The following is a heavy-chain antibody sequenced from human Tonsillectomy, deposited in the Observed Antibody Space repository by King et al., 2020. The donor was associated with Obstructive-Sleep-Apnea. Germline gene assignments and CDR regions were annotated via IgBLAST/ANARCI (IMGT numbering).Heavy chain of an antibody. J-gene: IGHJ4*02. CDR2: ISWNSGSI. D-gene: IGHD6-19*01. CDR1: GFKFDDYG. CDR3: AKSYSSGWYVPFDY. Sequence: QLVQSGGGLVQPGRSLRLSCGASGFKFDDYGMHWVRQAPGKGLEWVSGISWNSGSIGYGDSVKGRFTISRDNAKNSLYLQMNSLRAEDTALYYCAKSYSSGWYVPFDYWGQGTLVTVSS. V-gene: IGHV3-9*01.